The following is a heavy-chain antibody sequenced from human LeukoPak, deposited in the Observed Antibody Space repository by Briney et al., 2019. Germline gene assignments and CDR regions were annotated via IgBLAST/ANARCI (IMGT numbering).Heavy chain of an antibody. V-gene: IGHV3-30-3*01. CDR3: GREVMGGAGRGGGKDY. CDR1: GFTFSNYA. D-gene: IGHD6-13*01. CDR2: ISYDGSNK. J-gene: IGHJ4*02. Sequence: GGSLRLSCAASGFTFSNYAMHWVRQAPGKGLEWVAAISYDGSNKYYADSVKGRFTISRDNSKNTLYLQMNSLRAEDTAVYSCGREVMGGAGRGGGKDYWGQGTLVTVSS.